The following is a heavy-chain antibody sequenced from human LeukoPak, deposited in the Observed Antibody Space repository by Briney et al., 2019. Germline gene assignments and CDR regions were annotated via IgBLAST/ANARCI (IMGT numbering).Heavy chain of an antibody. CDR3: AKDVDRWLARGGFDY. CDR1: GFTFTNYW. CDR2: IKLDRSEK. V-gene: IGHV3-7*01. D-gene: IGHD6-19*01. Sequence: GGSLRLSCAASGFTFTNYWMSWVRQAPGKGLELVANIKLDRSEKYYVDSVKGRFTISRDNAKNSLNLQMNSLRAEDTAVYYCAKDVDRWLARGGFDYWGQGTLVTVSS. J-gene: IGHJ4*02.